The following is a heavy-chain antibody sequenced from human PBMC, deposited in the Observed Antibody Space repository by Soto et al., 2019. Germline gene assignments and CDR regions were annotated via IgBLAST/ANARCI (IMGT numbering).Heavy chain of an antibody. CDR2: VYYRGRS. CDR1: GGSVSNSNYY. Sequence: SETLSLTCTVSGGSVSNSNYYWGWIRQSPGKGLEWIGSVYYRGRSYSKSSVKSRVTISVDTSKNQFSLNLNSLSSLRSEDTAVYYCARDGRPLWFGEHNWFDPWGRGTLVTVSS. J-gene: IGHJ5*02. CDR3: ARDGRPLWFGEHNWFDP. D-gene: IGHD3-10*01. V-gene: IGHV4-39*07.